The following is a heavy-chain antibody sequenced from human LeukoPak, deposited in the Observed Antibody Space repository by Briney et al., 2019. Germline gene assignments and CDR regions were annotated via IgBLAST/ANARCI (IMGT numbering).Heavy chain of an antibody. Sequence: GGSLRLSCAASGFTSSSYEMNWVRQAPGKGLEWVSYISSSGSTIYYADSVKGRFTISRDNAKNSLYLQMNSLRAEDTAVYYCARIKSVSDDYWGQGTLVTVSS. CDR2: ISSSGSTI. CDR3: ARIKSVSDDY. J-gene: IGHJ4*02. V-gene: IGHV3-48*03. CDR1: GFTSSSYE.